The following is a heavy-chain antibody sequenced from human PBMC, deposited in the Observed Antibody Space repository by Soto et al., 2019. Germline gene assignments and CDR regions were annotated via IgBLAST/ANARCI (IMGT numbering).Heavy chain of an antibody. J-gene: IGHJ3*02. V-gene: IGHV4-59*01. D-gene: IGHD3-9*01. Sequence: LSLTCTVSGGSISSYYWSWIRQPPGKGLEWIGYIYYSGSTNYNPSLKSRVTMSVDTSKNQFSLKLSSVTAADTAVYYCARESPYYDILAPNAFDIWGQGTMVTVSS. CDR1: GGSISSYY. CDR3: ARESPYYDILAPNAFDI. CDR2: IYYSGST.